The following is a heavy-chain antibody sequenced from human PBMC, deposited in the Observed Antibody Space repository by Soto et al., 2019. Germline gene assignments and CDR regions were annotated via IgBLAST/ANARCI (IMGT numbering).Heavy chain of an antibody. CDR2: ISFDGSKK. CDR3: ARGVFYYYGSSGYSPDY. CDR1: GFTSSSYV. Sequence: QVQLVESGGGGVQPGRSLRLYCEGSGFTSSSYVMHWVRQAPGKGLEWVALISFDGSKKNYADSVKGRFTISRDNSKNMMYLQMNSLRPEDTAVYYCARGVFYYYGSSGYSPDYWGQGTLVTVSS. V-gene: IGHV3-30-3*01. J-gene: IGHJ4*02. D-gene: IGHD3-22*01.